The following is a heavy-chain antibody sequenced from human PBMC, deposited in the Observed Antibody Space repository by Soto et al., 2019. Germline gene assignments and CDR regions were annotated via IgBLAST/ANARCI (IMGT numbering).Heavy chain of an antibody. CDR2: ISYDGKSK. CDR3: VKDRGVYLDAFDM. J-gene: IGHJ3*02. V-gene: IGHV3-30*18. CDR1: GFSITSSG. D-gene: IGHD2-8*02. Sequence: QVQLVESGGGVVQPGTSLRLTCDVSGFSITSSGMHWVRQAPGKGLEWVAVISYDGKSKYYADSVKGRFTISRDNSKNTLYLQMNSLRPEDTAVFYCVKDRGVYLDAFDMWGPGAKVTVSS.